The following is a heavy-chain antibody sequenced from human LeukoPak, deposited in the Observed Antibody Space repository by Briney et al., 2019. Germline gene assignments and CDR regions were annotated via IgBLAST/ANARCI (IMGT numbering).Heavy chain of an antibody. Sequence: SVKVSCKASGGTFSSYAISWVRQAPGQGLEWMGRIIPILGIANYAQKFQGRVTITADKSTSTAYMELSSLRSEDTAVYYCARGLVANNEEDYWGQGTLVTVSS. V-gene: IGHV1-69*04. CDR1: GGTFSSYA. D-gene: IGHD4/OR15-4a*01. CDR3: ARGLVANNEEDY. J-gene: IGHJ4*02. CDR2: IIPILGIA.